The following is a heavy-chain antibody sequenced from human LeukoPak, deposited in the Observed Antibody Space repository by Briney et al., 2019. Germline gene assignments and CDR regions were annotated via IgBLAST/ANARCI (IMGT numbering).Heavy chain of an antibody. D-gene: IGHD6-13*01. CDR3: ARVLEAAGTYYYYYYYMDV. Sequence: ASVKVSCKASGYTFTGYYMHWVRQAPGQGLEWMGWMNPNSGNTGYAQKFQGRVTITRNTSISTAYMELSSLRSEDTAVYYCARVLEAAGTYYYYYYYMDVWGKGTTVTVSS. J-gene: IGHJ6*03. CDR1: GYTFTGYY. CDR2: MNPNSGNT. V-gene: IGHV1-8*03.